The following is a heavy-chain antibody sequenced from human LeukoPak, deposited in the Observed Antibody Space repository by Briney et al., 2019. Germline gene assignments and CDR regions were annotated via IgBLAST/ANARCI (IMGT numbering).Heavy chain of an antibody. Sequence: PGGSLRLSCAASGFTFSSYAMHWVRQAPGKGLEWEGVISYDGSNKYYADSVKGRFTISRDNSKNTLYLQMNSLRAEDTAVYYCAKGDVVVTAIRGYYFDYWGQGTLVTVSS. J-gene: IGHJ4*02. CDR1: GFTFSSYA. CDR2: ISYDGSNK. D-gene: IGHD2-21*02. CDR3: AKGDVVVTAIRGYYFDY. V-gene: IGHV3-30*04.